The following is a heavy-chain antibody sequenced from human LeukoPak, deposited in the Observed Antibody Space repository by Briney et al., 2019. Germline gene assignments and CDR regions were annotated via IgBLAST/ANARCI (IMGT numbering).Heavy chain of an antibody. Sequence: PSETLSLTCTVSGYSISSGYYWGWIRQPPGKGLEWIGTIHHSGSTNYNPSLKSRVTISVDTSKNQFSLKLSSVTAADTAVYFCARGPYSYDSSGAFDIWGQGTMVTVSS. CDR2: IHHSGST. CDR1: GYSISSGYY. J-gene: IGHJ3*02. D-gene: IGHD3-22*01. CDR3: ARGPYSYDSSGAFDI. V-gene: IGHV4-38-2*02.